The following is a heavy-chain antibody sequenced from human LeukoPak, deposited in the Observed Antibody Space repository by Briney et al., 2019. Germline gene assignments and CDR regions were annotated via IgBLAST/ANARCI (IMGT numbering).Heavy chain of an antibody. CDR2: ISSSGETT. CDR3: AKHSFNWNDGEDY. CDR1: GFTFSTYG. Sequence: GGTLRLSCAASGFTFSTYGMNWVRQAPGKGLEWVSAISSSGETTFYADSVKGRSTISRDNSKNTVFLQMNSLRAEDTAVYYCAKHSFNWNDGEDYWGQGTLVTVSS. V-gene: IGHV3-23*01. D-gene: IGHD1-20*01. J-gene: IGHJ4*02.